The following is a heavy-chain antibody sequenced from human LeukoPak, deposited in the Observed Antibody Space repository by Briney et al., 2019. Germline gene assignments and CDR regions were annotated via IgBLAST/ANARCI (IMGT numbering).Heavy chain of an antibody. D-gene: IGHD3-10*01. Sequence: ASVKVSCKASGYTFTGYYMYWVRQAPGQGLEWMGWINPNSGDTNYAQKFQGRVTMTRDTSIFTAYMELSSLRSDDTAVYYCARDGSGSYCGGSDYWGQGTLVTVSS. V-gene: IGHV1-2*02. J-gene: IGHJ4*02. CDR1: GYTFTGYY. CDR3: ARDGSGSYCGGSDY. CDR2: INPNSGDT.